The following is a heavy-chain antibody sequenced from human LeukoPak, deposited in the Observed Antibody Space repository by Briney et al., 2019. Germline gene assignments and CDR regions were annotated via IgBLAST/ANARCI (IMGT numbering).Heavy chain of an antibody. V-gene: IGHV5-51*01. Sequence: GESLKISCKGSGYYFTTSWIGWVRPMPGKGLEWMGIIYPSDSDTRYSPPFQGHVTLFVDKSIRTAYLQWSSMRASDTAMYYCARLYGKEFDYWGEGTLVTVSS. J-gene: IGHJ4*02. CDR1: GYYFTTSW. CDR3: ARLYGKEFDY. D-gene: IGHD4-17*01. CDR2: IYPSDSDT.